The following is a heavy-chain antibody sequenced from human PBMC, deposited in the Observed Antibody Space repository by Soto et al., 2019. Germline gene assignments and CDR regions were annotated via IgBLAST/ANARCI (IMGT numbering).Heavy chain of an antibody. CDR3: ARGFMTTVPYFDY. D-gene: IGHD4-17*01. Sequence: SVKVSCKASGGTFSSYTISWVLQAPGQGLEWMGRIIPILGITNYAQKFQGRVTMTTNNSTSTAYMELSSLRSEDTAVYYCARGFMTTVPYFDYWGQGTLVTVSS. J-gene: IGHJ4*02. CDR2: IIPILGIT. V-gene: IGHV1-69*02. CDR1: GGTFSSYT.